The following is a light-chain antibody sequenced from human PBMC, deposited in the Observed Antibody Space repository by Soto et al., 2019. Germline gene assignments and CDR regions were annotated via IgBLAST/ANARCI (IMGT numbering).Light chain of an antibody. CDR2: SAS. CDR3: QQYYSIPLT. V-gene: IGKV4-1*01. CDR1: QSVLYSSNNKNY. Sequence: DVVMTQSPDSLAVSLGERATINCKSSQSVLYSSNNKNYLAWYQQKPGQPPKLLIYSASTRDSGVPDRFSGSGSGTDFTLTIVGLQAEDVAVYYCQQYYSIPLTFGGGTKVEIK. J-gene: IGKJ4*01.